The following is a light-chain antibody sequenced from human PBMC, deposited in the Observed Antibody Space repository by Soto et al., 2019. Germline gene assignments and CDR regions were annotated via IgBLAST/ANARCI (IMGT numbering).Light chain of an antibody. J-gene: IGKJ3*01. CDR3: LQQYFYPFT. CDR1: QDISSW. V-gene: IGKV1-12*01. Sequence: DIQMTQSPSSVSASVGDTVTITCRASQDISSWVAWYQQKPGKAPKLLISAASSLQSGVPARFSGSGSGTDFTLTISSLQPEDFATYYCLQQYFYPFTFGPGTTVDLK. CDR2: AAS.